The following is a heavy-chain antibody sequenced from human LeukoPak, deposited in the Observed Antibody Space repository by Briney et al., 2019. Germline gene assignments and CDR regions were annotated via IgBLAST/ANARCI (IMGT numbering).Heavy chain of an antibody. CDR2: IYSGGNT. CDR1: GFTVSSNS. CDR3: AKDPERYSYGYSSWYFDY. Sequence: GGSLRLSCTVSGFTVSSNSMSWVRQAPGKGLEWVSFIYSGGNTHYSDSVKGRFTISRDNSKNTLYLQMNSLRAEDTAVYYCAKDPERYSYGYSSWYFDYWGQGTLVTVSS. D-gene: IGHD5-18*01. V-gene: IGHV3-53*05. J-gene: IGHJ4*02.